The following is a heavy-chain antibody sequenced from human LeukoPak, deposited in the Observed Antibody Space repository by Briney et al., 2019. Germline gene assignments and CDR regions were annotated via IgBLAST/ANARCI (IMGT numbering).Heavy chain of an antibody. Sequence: SETLSLTCTVSGGSNSGHYWSWIRQSPGKGLEWIGYIDPTGLTSYNPSLNSRVTISEDTSKNQFSLKVRSVTTADTAVYFCARQTPYSGNHYSDYLGQGTLVTVSS. D-gene: IGHD1-26*01. CDR1: GGSNSGHY. CDR2: IDPTGLT. CDR3: ARQTPYSGNHYSDY. V-gene: IGHV4-4*09. J-gene: IGHJ4*02.